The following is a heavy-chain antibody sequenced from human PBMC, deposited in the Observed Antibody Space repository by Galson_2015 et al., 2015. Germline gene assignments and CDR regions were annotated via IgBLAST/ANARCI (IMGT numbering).Heavy chain of an antibody. V-gene: IGHV3-11*03. CDR2: ISRSGGYT. J-gene: IGHJ3*02. CDR3: ATRYLYSYSNSCFNI. Sequence: SLRLSCAASGFTFSDYDMRWVRQAPGKGLEWVSYISRSGGYTNYADSVRGRFTISRDNAKNLLSLQMDSLRAEDTAVYYYATRYLYSYSNSCFNIWGQGTMVTVSS. D-gene: IGHD4-23*01. CDR1: GFTFSDYD.